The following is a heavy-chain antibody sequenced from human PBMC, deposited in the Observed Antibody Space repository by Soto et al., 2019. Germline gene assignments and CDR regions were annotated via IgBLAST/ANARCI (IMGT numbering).Heavy chain of an antibody. CDR1: GFIFEDYA. V-gene: IGHV3-9*01. CDR3: ARGAVNSFFGYLDF. Sequence: EVHLVESGGGLVQPGRSLRLSCAASGFIFEDYAMHWVRQVPGKGLEWVSSISWNSGNIVYADSVKGRFTVSRDSANNSLYLHMNSLSTGDTALYACARGAVNSFFGYLDFCGQGTLVTVTS. J-gene: IGHJ4*02. CDR2: ISWNSGNI. D-gene: IGHD3-3*01.